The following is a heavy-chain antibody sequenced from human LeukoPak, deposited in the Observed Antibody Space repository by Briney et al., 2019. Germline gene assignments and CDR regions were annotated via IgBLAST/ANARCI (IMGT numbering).Heavy chain of an antibody. CDR2: ISSSSSYI. J-gene: IGHJ5*02. V-gene: IGHV3-21*01. CDR1: GFTFSSYS. D-gene: IGHD3-10*01. Sequence: GGSLRLSCAASGFTFSSYSMNWVRQAPGKGLEWVSSISSSSSYIYYADSVKGRFTISRDNAKNSLYLQMNSLRAEDTAVYYCARGPMVRGVIADNWFDPWGQGTLVTVSS. CDR3: ARGPMVRGVIADNWFDP.